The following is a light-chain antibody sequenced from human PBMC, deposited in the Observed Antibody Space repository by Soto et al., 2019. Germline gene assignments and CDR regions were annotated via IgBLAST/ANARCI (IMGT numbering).Light chain of an antibody. J-gene: IGLJ1*01. V-gene: IGLV2-14*03. CDR2: DVS. CDR1: SSKVVGYNY. Sequence: QSVLNQPASVSGSPGQSINISCTGTSSKVVGYNYVSWYQHHPGKAPKLIIYDVSNRPSGVSNPFSGSKSGNTASLTISGLQPEDEADYYCSSYTTSNTRQIVFGTGTKVTVL. CDR3: SSYTTSNTRQIV.